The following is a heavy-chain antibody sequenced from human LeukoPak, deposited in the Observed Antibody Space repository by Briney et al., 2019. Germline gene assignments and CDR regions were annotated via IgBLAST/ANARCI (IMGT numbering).Heavy chain of an antibody. CDR3: ASLVATITGAFDI. Sequence: ASVKVSCKASGYTFTSYGISWVRQAPGQGLEWMGWINPNSGGTNYAQKFQGRVTMTRDTSISTAYMELSRLRSDDTAVYYCASLVATITGAFDIWGQGTMVTVSS. CDR1: GYTFTSYG. J-gene: IGHJ3*02. D-gene: IGHD5-12*01. CDR2: INPNSGGT. V-gene: IGHV1-2*02.